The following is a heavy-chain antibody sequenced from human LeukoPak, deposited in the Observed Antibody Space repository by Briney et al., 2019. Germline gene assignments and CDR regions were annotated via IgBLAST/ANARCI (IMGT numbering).Heavy chain of an antibody. J-gene: IGHJ4*02. CDR2: ITGSVGNT. Sequence: PGGSLRPSCAASGFTFSAHDMTWVRQAPGKGLEWVSGITGSVGNTYYADSVKGRFTISSDNSKNTLYLRMASLRADDTAVYYCARLSGLNYYDLGSYYSDYWGQGTLVTVSS. CDR3: ARLSGLNYYDLGSYYSDY. CDR1: GFTFSAHD. V-gene: IGHV3-23*01. D-gene: IGHD3-10*01.